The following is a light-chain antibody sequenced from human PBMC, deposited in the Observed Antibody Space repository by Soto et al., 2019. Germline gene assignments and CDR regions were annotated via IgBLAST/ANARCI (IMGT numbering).Light chain of an antibody. J-gene: IGKJ1*01. CDR2: GAS. CDR1: QSVSSNY. Sequence: EIVLTQSPGTLSLSPGERATLSCSASQSVSSNYLAWYQQKPGQAPRLLIYGASSRATGIPDRFSGSGSGTDFTLTIRGLEPEDFAVYYCQQYGRSPWTFGQGTKVDIK. CDR3: QQYGRSPWT. V-gene: IGKV3-20*01.